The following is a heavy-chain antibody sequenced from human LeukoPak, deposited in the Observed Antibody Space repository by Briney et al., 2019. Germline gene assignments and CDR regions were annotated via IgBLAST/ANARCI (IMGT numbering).Heavy chain of an antibody. Sequence: GGSLRLSCAASGFTFSDYYMSWIRHAPGKGLEWVANIKHDGSEKYYVDSVKGRFTISRDNAKNSLLLQMNSLRVEDTAVYHCVRDTTSNWFDPWGQGTLVTVSS. CDR2: IKHDGSEK. CDR3: VRDTTSNWFDP. CDR1: GFTFSDYY. J-gene: IGHJ5*02. D-gene: IGHD1-14*01. V-gene: IGHV3-7*04.